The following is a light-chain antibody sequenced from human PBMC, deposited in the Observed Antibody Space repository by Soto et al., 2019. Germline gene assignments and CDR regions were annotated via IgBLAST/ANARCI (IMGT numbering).Light chain of an antibody. J-gene: IGLJ1*01. CDR2: LNSDGSH. CDR3: QNWGTGIPV. CDR1: SGHSSYA. V-gene: IGLV4-69*01. Sequence: QPVLTQSPSASASLGASVKLTCTLSSGHSSYAIAWHQQQPEKGPRYLMKLNSDGSHSKGDGIPDRFSGSSSGAERYLTISSLQSEDEADYYCQNWGTGIPVFGTGTKLTVL.